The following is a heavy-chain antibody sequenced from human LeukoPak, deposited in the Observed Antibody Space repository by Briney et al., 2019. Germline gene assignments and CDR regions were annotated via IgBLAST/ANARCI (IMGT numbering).Heavy chain of an antibody. V-gene: IGHV4-34*01. CDR1: GGSFSGYY. CDR2: INHSGST. Sequence: SETLSLTCAVYGGSFSGYYWSWIRQPPGKGLEWIGEINHSGSTNYNPSLKSRVTISVDTSKNQFSLRLSSVTAADTAVYYCARDGSSWYGIEYWGQGTLVTVSS. D-gene: IGHD6-13*01. CDR3: ARDGSSWYGIEY. J-gene: IGHJ4*02.